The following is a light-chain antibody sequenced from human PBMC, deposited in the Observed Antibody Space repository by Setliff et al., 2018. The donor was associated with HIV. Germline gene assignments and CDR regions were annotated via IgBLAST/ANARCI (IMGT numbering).Light chain of an antibody. CDR3: QVWDNISDHPV. V-gene: IGLV3-21*03. CDR1: NIGSKS. CDR2: DDS. J-gene: IGLJ2*01. Sequence: SYELTQPPSVSVAPGRTAKITCGGNNIGSKSVHWYQQKPGQAPVLVVYDDSDRPSGIPERFSGSNSDNTATLTISGVEAGDEADYYCQVWDNISDHPVFGGGTQRTVL.